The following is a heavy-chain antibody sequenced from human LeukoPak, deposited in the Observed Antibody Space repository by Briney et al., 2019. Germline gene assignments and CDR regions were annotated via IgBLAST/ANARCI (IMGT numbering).Heavy chain of an antibody. CDR2: IYYSGSS. CDR3: ARRLRQNLFDP. CDR1: GVCISSDY. V-gene: IGHV4-59*08. J-gene: IGHJ5*02. Sequence: SETLALTCTVSGVCISSDYWSWIRLPPGKGLEWIGYIYYSGSSNYNPSLKSRVTMSVDTSKNQFSLKLTSVTAADTAVYYCARRLRQNLFDPWGQGTLVTVSS. D-gene: IGHD4-17*01.